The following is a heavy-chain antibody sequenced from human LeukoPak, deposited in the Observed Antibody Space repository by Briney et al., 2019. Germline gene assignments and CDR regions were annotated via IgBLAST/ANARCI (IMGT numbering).Heavy chain of an antibody. CDR3: AREVYYYMDV. V-gene: IGHV3-48*03. Sequence: PGGSLRLSCAASGFTFSSYEMNWVRQAPGKGLEWVSYISSSGSTIYYADSVKGRFTISRDNAKNSLYLQMNSLRAEDTGVYYCAREVYYYMDVWGKGTTVTISS. CDR1: GFTFSSYE. CDR2: ISSSGSTI. J-gene: IGHJ6*03.